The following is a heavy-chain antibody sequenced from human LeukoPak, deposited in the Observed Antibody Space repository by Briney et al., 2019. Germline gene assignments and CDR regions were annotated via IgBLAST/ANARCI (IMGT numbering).Heavy chain of an antibody. CDR2: ISGSGGST. J-gene: IGHJ4*02. V-gene: IGHV3-23*01. CDR1: GFTFSSYA. Sequence: PGGSLRLSCAASGFTFSSYAMSWVRQAPGKGLEWVSAISGSGGSTYYADSVKGRFTISRDNSKNTLYLQMNSLRAEDTAVYYCAKVDYYDSSGYSDYWGQGTLVTVPS. D-gene: IGHD3-22*01. CDR3: AKVDYYDSSGYSDY.